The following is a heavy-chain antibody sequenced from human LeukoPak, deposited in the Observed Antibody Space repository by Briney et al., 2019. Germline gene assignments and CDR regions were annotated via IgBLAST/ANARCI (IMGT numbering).Heavy chain of an antibody. CDR3: ARAWSRVDPFDI. CDR1: GFTVSNKY. V-gene: IGHV3-53*01. J-gene: IGHJ3*02. Sequence: GGSLRLSCAASGFTVSNKYMTWVRQAPGKGLEWVSLIYSDGRTYYADSVKGRCTISRDNANNSLYLQMNSLRAEDTAVYYCARAWSRVDPFDIWGQGTMVTVSS. D-gene: IGHD2-8*02. CDR2: IYSDGRT.